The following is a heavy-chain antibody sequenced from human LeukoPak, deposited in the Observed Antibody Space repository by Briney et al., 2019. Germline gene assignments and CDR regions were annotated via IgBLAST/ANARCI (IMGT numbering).Heavy chain of an antibody. J-gene: IGHJ5*02. CDR1: GYTFTSYY. V-gene: IGHV1-46*01. D-gene: IGHD5-18*01. CDR3: ARDGGEDTAMVP. CDR2: INPSGGST. Sequence: ASVKVSCXASGYTFTSYYMHWVRLAPGQGLEWMGIINPSGGSTSYAQKFQGRVTMTRDTSTSTVYMELSSLRSEDTAVYYCARDGGEDTAMVPWGQGTLVTVSS.